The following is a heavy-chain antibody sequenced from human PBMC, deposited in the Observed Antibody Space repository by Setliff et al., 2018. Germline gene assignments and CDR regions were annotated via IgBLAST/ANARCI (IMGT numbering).Heavy chain of an antibody. CDR2: IYHSGST. J-gene: IGHJ3*01. Sequence: SETLSLTCTVSGYSISSGYYWGWIRQPPGKGLEWIGSIYHSGSTYYNPSLKSRVTISVDTSKNQFSLKLSSVTAADTAVYYCVRDRWKVMVNKGDDAFDLWGQGTMVTVSS. V-gene: IGHV4-38-2*02. CDR1: GYSISSGYY. CDR3: VRDRWKVMVNKGDDAFDL. D-gene: IGHD5-18*01.